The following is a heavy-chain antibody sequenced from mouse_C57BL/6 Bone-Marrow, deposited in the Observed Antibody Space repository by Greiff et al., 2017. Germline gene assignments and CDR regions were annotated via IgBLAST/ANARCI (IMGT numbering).Heavy chain of an antibody. CDR3: TRDPSGPWFAY. D-gene: IGHD3-2*02. CDR2: ISSGGDYI. V-gene: IGHV5-9-1*02. CDR1: GFTFSSYA. J-gene: IGHJ3*01. Sequence: DVQLVESGEGLVKPGGSLKLSCAASGFTFSSYAMSWVRQTPEKRLEWVAYISSGGDYIYYADTVKGRFTISRDNARNTLYLQMSSLKSEDTAMYYCTRDPSGPWFAYWGQGTLVTVSA.